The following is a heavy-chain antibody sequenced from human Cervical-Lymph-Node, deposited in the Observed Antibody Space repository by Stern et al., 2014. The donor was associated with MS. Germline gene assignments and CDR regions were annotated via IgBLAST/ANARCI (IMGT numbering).Heavy chain of an antibody. J-gene: IGHJ6*02. Sequence: EVHLVGSGGGLVQPGRSLRLSCAGSRFNFDDYAMHWVRQAPGRGLEWVSSISWNSGSMEYADSVKGRFTISRDNAKNSLYLQMDSLRVEDTAIYYCAKDISSGRWEAQYYYGMDVWGQGTTVTVSS. CDR3: AKDISSGRWEAQYYYGMDV. CDR2: ISWNSGSM. V-gene: IGHV3-9*01. D-gene: IGHD6-19*01. CDR1: RFNFDDYA.